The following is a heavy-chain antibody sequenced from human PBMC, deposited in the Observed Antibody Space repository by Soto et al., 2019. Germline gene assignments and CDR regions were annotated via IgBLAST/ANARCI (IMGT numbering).Heavy chain of an antibody. CDR1: GDSISTGY. D-gene: IGHD7-27*01. Sequence: XXTLSLPCTVSGDSISTGYWRWILQSPGKGLEWIWFIYYGGSTNYNPSLKSRVTISVDTPKNQFSLKLRSVTAADTAVYYCAKNWNWGSLVHWGQGTLVTVSS. CDR3: AKNWNWGSLVH. V-gene: IGHV4-59*08. CDR2: IYYGGST. J-gene: IGHJ4*02.